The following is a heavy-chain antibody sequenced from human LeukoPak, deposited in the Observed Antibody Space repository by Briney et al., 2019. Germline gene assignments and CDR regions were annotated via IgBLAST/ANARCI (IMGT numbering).Heavy chain of an antibody. J-gene: IGHJ5*02. D-gene: IGHD2-8*01. CDR2: ISGSGLST. Sequence: GGSLRLSCAASGFTFGSYAMSWVRQAPGKGLEWVSAISGSGLSTYYADSVKGRFTISRDNSKNTLSLQMNSLRDEDTAVYYCARDTVNGPFVISLDLWGQGVLVTVSS. CDR3: ARDTVNGPFVISLDL. V-gene: IGHV3-23*01. CDR1: GFTFGSYA.